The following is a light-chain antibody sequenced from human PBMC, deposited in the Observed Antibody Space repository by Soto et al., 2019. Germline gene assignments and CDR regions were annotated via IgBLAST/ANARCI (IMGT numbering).Light chain of an antibody. CDR3: QQYNDWPPTWT. CDR2: GAS. Sequence: EIVMTQSPATLSVSPGERATLSCRASQSVSSNLAWYQQKPGQAPRLLIYGASTRATGIPARFSGSGSGTEFTLTLSSLQSEDFALYYCQQYNDWPPTWTFGQGTKVEIK. V-gene: IGKV3-15*01. J-gene: IGKJ1*01. CDR1: QSVSSN.